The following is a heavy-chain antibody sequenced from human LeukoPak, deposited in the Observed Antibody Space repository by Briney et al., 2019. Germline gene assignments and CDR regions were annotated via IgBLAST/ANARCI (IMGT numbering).Heavy chain of an antibody. V-gene: IGHV1-2*02. CDR2: INPNSGGT. CDR3: ATTRVLRYFDWFNGMDV. CDR1: GYTFTGYY. J-gene: IGHJ6*02. Sequence: ASVKVSCKASGYTFTGYYMHWVRQAPGQGLEWMGWINPNSGGTNYAQKFQGRVTMTRDTSISTAYMELSSLRSEDTAVYYCATTRVLRYFDWFNGMDVWGQGTTVTVSS. D-gene: IGHD3-9*01.